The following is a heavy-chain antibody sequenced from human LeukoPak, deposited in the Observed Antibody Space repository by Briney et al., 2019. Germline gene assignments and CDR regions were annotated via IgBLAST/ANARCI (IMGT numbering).Heavy chain of an antibody. J-gene: IGHJ4*02. CDR2: ITRDGGST. CDR1: GFTFNDYT. V-gene: IGHV3-43*01. D-gene: IGHD6-13*01. Sequence: GGSLRLSCAASGFTFNDYTMHWVRQAPGKGLEWVSLITRDGGSTFYADSVKGRFTISRDNSKNSLYLQMNSLRTEDTALYYCAKEKQQLVTFDYWGQGTLVTVSS. CDR3: AKEKQQLVTFDY.